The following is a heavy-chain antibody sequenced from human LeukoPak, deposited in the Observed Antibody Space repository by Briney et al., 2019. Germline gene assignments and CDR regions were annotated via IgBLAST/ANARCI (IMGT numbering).Heavy chain of an antibody. Sequence: PGGSLRLSCEASGFTFNSHAMNWVRQAPGRGLEWLSKISSSSGTLYYADSVKGRFTISRDNAKNSLYLQMNSLRAEDMAVYYCARSGRGVDSFYFYMDVWGKGTTVTVSS. D-gene: IGHD3-10*01. CDR1: GFTFNSHA. CDR3: ARSGRGVDSFYFYMDV. J-gene: IGHJ6*03. CDR2: ISSSSGTL. V-gene: IGHV3-48*04.